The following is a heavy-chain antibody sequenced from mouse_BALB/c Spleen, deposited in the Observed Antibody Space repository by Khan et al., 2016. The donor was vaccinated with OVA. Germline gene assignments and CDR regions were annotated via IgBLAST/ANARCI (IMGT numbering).Heavy chain of an antibody. CDR3: AIIYYGYDWFTY. V-gene: IGHV2-3*01. CDR1: GLSLTNYG. D-gene: IGHD2-2*01. CDR2: IWGDGST. J-gene: IGHJ3*01. Sequence: QVQLKESGPGLVAPSQSLSITCTVSGLSLTNYGISWIRQPPGKGLEWLGVIWGDGSTNYHSALISRLSINKDNSKSQVFLKLNSLQTDDTATYYWAIIYYGYDWFTYGGQGTLVTVSA.